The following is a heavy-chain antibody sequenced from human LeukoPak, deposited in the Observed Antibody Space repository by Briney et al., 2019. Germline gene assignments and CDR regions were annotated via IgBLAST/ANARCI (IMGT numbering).Heavy chain of an antibody. V-gene: IGHV3-74*01. CDR1: GFSFSNYW. CDR3: ATSRMWYHFDY. CDR2: LQSDGITT. J-gene: IGHJ4*02. D-gene: IGHD2-15*01. Sequence: GGSLRLSCAASGFSFSNYWMHWVRQAPGKGLVWVSCLQSDGITTNYADSVKGRFTVSRDNAKNSVFLQMNSLRAEDTAIYYCATSRMWYHFDYLGQGTLVIVSS.